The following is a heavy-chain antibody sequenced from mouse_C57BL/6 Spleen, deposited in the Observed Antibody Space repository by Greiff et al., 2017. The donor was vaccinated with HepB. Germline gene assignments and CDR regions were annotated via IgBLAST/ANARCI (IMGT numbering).Heavy chain of an antibody. J-gene: IGHJ2*01. V-gene: IGHV5-4*03. CDR3: ARSDGYYDFDY. CDR2: ISDGGSYT. CDR1: GFTFSSYA. Sequence: DVKLQESGGGLVKPGGSLKLSCAASGFTFSSYAMSWVRQTPEKRLEWVATISDGGSYTYYPDNVKGRFTISRDNAKNNLYLQMSHLKSEDTAMYYCARSDGYYDFDYWGQGTTLTVSS. D-gene: IGHD2-3*01.